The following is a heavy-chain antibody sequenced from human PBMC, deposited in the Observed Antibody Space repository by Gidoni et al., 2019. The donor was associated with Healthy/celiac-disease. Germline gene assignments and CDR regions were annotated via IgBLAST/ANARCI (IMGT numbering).Heavy chain of an antibody. CDR2: ISAYNGNK. CDR3: ARADWPDFDY. Sequence: QVQLVQSGAEVKKPGASVQVSCTASGYTFTSYGISWVRQAPGQGREWMGWISAYNGNKNYAQKLQGRVTMTTDTSTSTAYMELRSLRSDYTAVYDCARADWPDFDYWGQGTLVTVSS. D-gene: IGHD3-9*01. J-gene: IGHJ4*02. CDR1: GYTFTSYG. V-gene: IGHV1-18*01.